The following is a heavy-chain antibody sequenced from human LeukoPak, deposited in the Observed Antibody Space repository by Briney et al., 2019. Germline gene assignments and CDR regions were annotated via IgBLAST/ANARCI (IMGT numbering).Heavy chain of an antibody. Sequence: GESLKISCKGSGYSFTSYWISWVRQMPGQGLEWMGRIDPSDSYTNYSPSFQGHVTISADKSISTAYLQWSSLKDSDTAIYYCARDIAAAGTSYYYCGMDVWGQGTTVTVSS. CDR2: IDPSDSYT. CDR1: GYSFTSYW. J-gene: IGHJ6*02. CDR3: ARDIAAAGTSYYYCGMDV. V-gene: IGHV5-10-1*01. D-gene: IGHD6-13*01.